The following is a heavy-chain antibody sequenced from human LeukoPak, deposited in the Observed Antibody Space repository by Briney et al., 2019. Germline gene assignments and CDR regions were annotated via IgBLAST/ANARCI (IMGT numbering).Heavy chain of an antibody. CDR3: TRGPGYDYVWGSYRFDY. Sequence: PGGSLRLSCAGSGFIFYSYAMHWVRQAPGRGLEYVSAITSNGGSTFYADSVKGRFTIFRDNSKNTLYLQMGSLRAEDMAVYYCTRGPGYDYVWGSYRFDYWGQGTLVTVSS. D-gene: IGHD3-16*02. J-gene: IGHJ4*02. V-gene: IGHV3-64*02. CDR2: ITSNGGST. CDR1: GFIFYSYA.